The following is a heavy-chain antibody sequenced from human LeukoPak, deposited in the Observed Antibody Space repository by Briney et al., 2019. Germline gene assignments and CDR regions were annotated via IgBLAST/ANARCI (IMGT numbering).Heavy chain of an antibody. Sequence: GGSLRLSCAASGFTFSTYAIIWVRQAPGKGLEWVSVIGGSGSYTYYADSVKGRFTISRDNSKDTLYLQMNSLRPEDTAVYYCAIDWYDNWGQGTLVTVSA. D-gene: IGHD2-15*01. CDR2: IGGSGSYT. CDR1: GFTFSTYA. J-gene: IGHJ4*02. CDR3: AIDWYDN. V-gene: IGHV3-23*01.